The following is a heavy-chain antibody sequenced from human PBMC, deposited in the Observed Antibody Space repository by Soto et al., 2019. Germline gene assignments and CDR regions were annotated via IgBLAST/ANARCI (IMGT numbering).Heavy chain of an antibody. Sequence: PSETLSLTCTVSGGSISSSSYYWGWIRQPPGKGLEWIGSIYYSGSTYYNPSLKSRVTISVDTSKNQFSLKLSSVTAADTAVYYCARLERWGNWFDPWGQGTLVTVSS. V-gene: IGHV4-39*01. CDR1: GGSISSSSYY. CDR3: ARLERWGNWFDP. J-gene: IGHJ5*02. CDR2: IYYSGST. D-gene: IGHD3-16*01.